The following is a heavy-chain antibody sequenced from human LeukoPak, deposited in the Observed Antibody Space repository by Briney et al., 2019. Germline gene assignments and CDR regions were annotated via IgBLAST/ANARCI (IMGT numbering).Heavy chain of an antibody. J-gene: IGHJ3*02. CDR1: GFTFSSYA. V-gene: IGHV3-30-3*01. Sequence: GGSLRLSCAASGFTFSSYAMHWVRQAPGKGLEWVAVISYDGSNKYYADSVKGRFTISRDNSKNTLYLQMNSLRAEDTAVYYCAKESSDAFDIWGQGTMVTVSS. CDR3: AKESSDAFDI. D-gene: IGHD6-6*01. CDR2: ISYDGSNK.